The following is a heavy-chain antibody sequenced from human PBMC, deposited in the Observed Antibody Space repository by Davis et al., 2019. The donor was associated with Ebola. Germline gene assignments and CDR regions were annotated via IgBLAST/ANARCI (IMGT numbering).Heavy chain of an antibody. D-gene: IGHD3-9*01. Sequence: SLKISCAASGFTFDDYAMHWVRQAPGKGLEWVSGISWNSGSIGYADSVKDRFTISRDNAKNSLYLQMNSLRAEDTALYYCAKDISYDILTGYFLRGLDYWGQGTLVTVSS. J-gene: IGHJ4*02. CDR3: AKDISYDILTGYFLRGLDY. V-gene: IGHV3-9*01. CDR2: ISWNSGSI. CDR1: GFTFDDYA.